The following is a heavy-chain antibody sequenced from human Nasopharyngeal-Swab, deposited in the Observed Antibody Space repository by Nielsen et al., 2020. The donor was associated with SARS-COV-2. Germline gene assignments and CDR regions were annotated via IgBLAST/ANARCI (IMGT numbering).Heavy chain of an antibody. CDR2: IIPIFGTA. Sequence: SVKVSCKASGYTFTSYGISWVRQAPGQGLEWMGGIIPIFGTANYAQKFQGRVTITADESTSTAYMELSSLRSEDTAVYYCARNGEPYDAFDIWGQGTMVTVSS. CDR3: ARNGEPYDAFDI. J-gene: IGHJ3*02. CDR1: GYTFTSYG. V-gene: IGHV1-69*13. D-gene: IGHD3-10*01.